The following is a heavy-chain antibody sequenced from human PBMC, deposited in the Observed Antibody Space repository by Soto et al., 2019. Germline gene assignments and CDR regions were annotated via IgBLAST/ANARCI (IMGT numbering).Heavy chain of an antibody. CDR2: VNPNSGET. CDR1: GYTFSGYY. V-gene: IGHV1-2*02. CDR3: ARARPWGGFYGWGSYSFS. J-gene: IGHJ4*02. D-gene: IGHD3-10*01. Sequence: ASVKVSCKASGYTFSGYYMHWVRQAPGQGLEWMGWVNPNSGETHYAQKFQGRVTMASDTSISTASMELTRLTSDDTAVYYCARARPWGGFYGWGSYSFSRGKGTMVTNSS.